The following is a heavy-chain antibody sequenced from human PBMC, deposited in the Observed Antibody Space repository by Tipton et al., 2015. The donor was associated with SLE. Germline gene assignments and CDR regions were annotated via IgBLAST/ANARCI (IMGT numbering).Heavy chain of an antibody. V-gene: IGHV4-39*07. CDR1: GGSISSGSYY. J-gene: IGHJ2*01. CDR3: AAREADWYFDL. Sequence: TLSLTCTVSGGSISSGSYYWSWIRQPPGKGLEWIGSIYYSGSTYYNPSLKSRVTISVDTSKNQFSLKLSSVTAAGTAVYYCAAREADWYFDLWGRGTLVTVSS. D-gene: IGHD5-24*01. CDR2: IYYSGST.